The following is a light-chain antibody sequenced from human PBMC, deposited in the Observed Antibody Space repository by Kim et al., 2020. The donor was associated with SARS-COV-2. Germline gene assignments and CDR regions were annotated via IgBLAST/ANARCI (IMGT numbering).Light chain of an antibody. CDR3: QQYNTYPST. CDR2: GAS. V-gene: IGKV1-16*02. CDR1: QSIGSY. Sequence: DIQITQSPSSLSASVGDRVIITCRTSQSIGSYLTWFQQKPGKAPKFLIFGASILHSGVPSKFSGSGAGTHFTLTITALQPDDFATYYCQQYNTYPSTFGQGTKVDIK. J-gene: IGKJ1*01.